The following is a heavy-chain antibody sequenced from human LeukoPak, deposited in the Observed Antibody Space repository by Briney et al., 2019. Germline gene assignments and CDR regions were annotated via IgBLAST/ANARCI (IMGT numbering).Heavy chain of an antibody. V-gene: IGHV5-51*01. CDR2: ISPSDSDS. J-gene: IGHJ4*02. CDR3: ARQDGGSHKYFDF. Sequence: GESLKISSKGSGXRFASYCIVWLGQVRGKGLEWMGFISPSDSDSRYSPPFQGQVTISTDKSINTAYLQWSSLKASDTAIYYCARQDGGSHKYFDFWGQGTLVTVSA. CDR1: GXRFASYC. D-gene: IGHD1-26*01.